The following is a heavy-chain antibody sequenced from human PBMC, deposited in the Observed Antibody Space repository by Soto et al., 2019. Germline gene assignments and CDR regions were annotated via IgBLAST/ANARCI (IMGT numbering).Heavy chain of an antibody. CDR2: IYYDGST. V-gene: IGHV4-39*01. CDR3: ARPYYDSSGYWGAMDI. CDR1: GGSISSSSHY. D-gene: IGHD3-22*01. Sequence: PSETLSLTCTVSGGSISSSSHYWAWIRQPPGKGLEWIGSIYYDGSTHYYPSLESRVTISADMSKNQFSLRLNSVTAADTAVYYFARPYYDSSGYWGAMDIWGKGKMVTVS. J-gene: IGHJ3*02.